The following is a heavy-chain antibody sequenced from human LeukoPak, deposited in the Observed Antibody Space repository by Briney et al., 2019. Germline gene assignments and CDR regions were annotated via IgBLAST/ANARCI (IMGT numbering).Heavy chain of an antibody. CDR1: GFTFSRYS. J-gene: IGHJ6*03. D-gene: IGHD3-10*01. CDR2: ISSSSSYI. V-gene: IGHV3-21*01. CDR3: TRAPVISGPYGSGSYYLDV. Sequence: GGSLRLSRAASGFTFSRYSINRVPHAPGKGLECGSSISSSSSYIHYADSVKGGFTLSRDNAQNTLYLQMNSLRPEDSAIYYWTRAPVISGPYGSGSYYLDVWGEGTTVTVSS.